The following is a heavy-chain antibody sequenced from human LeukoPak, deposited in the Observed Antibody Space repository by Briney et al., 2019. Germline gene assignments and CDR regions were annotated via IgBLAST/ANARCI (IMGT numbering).Heavy chain of an antibody. Sequence: GGSLRLSCAASGFTFSSYAMSWVRQAPGKGLEWVSAITSSGGSTYYADSVKGRFTISRGKSKNTLYLLMISLRAEDTAVYYCAIRKQQVVPPRAYPYYYGMDVWGQGTTVTVSS. V-gene: IGHV3-23*01. D-gene: IGHD6-13*01. CDR1: GFTFSSYA. CDR2: ITSSGGST. J-gene: IGHJ6*02. CDR3: AIRKQQVVPPRAYPYYYGMDV.